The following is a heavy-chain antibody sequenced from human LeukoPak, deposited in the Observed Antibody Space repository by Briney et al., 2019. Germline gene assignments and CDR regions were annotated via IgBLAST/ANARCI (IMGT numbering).Heavy chain of an antibody. CDR3: ARDGGYYDILTGYSLIWYPFDY. J-gene: IGHJ4*02. CDR1: GGSISGSSNF. V-gene: IGHV4-39*07. D-gene: IGHD3-9*01. CDR2: INYSGTT. Sequence: SETLSLTCTVSGGSISGSSNFWGWIRQTPGKGLEWIGSINYSGTTHYNPSLKSRVTISVDTSKNQFSLKLSSVTAADTAVYYCARDGGYYDILTGYSLIWYPFDYWGQGTLVTVSS.